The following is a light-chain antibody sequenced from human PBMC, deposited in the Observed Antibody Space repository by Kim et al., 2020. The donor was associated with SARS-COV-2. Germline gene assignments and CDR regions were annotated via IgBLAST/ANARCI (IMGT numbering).Light chain of an antibody. J-gene: IGLJ2*01. CDR1: SRDVGNYNL. Sequence: QSLTIPCTGTSRDVGNYNLVSWYQQRPGKAPKLIIFEVSKRPSGVSNRFSGSKSGDTASLTISGLQAEDESDYYCCSYAGSNTFVIFGGGTQLTVL. CDR3: CSYAGSNTFVI. V-gene: IGLV2-23*02. CDR2: EVS.